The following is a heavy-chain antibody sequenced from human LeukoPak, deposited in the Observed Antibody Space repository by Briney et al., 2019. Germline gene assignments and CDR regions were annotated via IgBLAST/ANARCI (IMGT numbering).Heavy chain of an antibody. CDR2: IYYSGST. J-gene: IGHJ4*02. CDR3: AKGIVVVPAQGYYFDY. D-gene: IGHD2-2*01. Sequence: PSETLSLTCTVSGGSISSYYWSWIRQPPGKGLEWIGYIYYSGSTNYNPSLKSRVSISVDTSKNQFSLKLSSVTAADTAVYYCAKGIVVVPAQGYYFDYWGQGNLVTVSS. V-gene: IGHV4-59*01. CDR1: GGSISSYY.